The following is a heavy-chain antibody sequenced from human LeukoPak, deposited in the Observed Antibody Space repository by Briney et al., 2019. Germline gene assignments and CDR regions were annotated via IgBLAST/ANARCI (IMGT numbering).Heavy chain of an antibody. V-gene: IGHV1-18*04. D-gene: IGHD4-17*01. CDR3: ARVYGCYYYYMDV. J-gene: IGHJ6*03. CDR2: INPDNQNT. CDR1: GYTFTNNG. Sequence: ASVKVSCKASGYTFTNNGIIWVRQAPGQGLAWMGWINPDNQNTNYSQSFQGRLALTTDTSTSTIYMELGSLTSDDTAVYYCARVYGCYYYYMDVWGKGTTVTVSS.